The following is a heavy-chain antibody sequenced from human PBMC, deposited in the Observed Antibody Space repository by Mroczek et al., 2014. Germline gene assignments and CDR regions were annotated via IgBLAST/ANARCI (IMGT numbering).Heavy chain of an antibody. D-gene: IGHD3-22*01. Sequence: EVQLLESGGGLVQPGGSLRLSCAASGFTFSSYAMSWVRQAPGKGLEWVSAISGSGGSTYYADSVKGRFTISRDNSKNTLYLQMNSLRAEDTAVYYCAKAAAITMIVKDAFDIWGQETMVTVSS. J-gene: IGHJ3*02. CDR3: AKAAAITMIVKDAFDI. V-gene: IGHV3-23*01. CDR1: GFTFSSYA. CDR2: ISGSGGST.